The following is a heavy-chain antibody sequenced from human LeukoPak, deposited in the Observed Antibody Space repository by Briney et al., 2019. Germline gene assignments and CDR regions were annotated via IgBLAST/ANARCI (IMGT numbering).Heavy chain of an antibody. CDR1: GYSFTSYW. J-gene: IGHJ4*02. CDR2: IYPGDSDT. CDR3: ARLLGYCSSTSCQPPLDY. Sequence: GESLKISCKGSGYSFTSYWIGWVRQMPGKGLEWRGIIYPGDSDTRYSPSFQGQVTISADKSISTAYLQWSSLKASDTAMYYCARLLGYCSSTSCQPPLDYWGQGTLVTVSS. D-gene: IGHD2-2*01. V-gene: IGHV5-51*01.